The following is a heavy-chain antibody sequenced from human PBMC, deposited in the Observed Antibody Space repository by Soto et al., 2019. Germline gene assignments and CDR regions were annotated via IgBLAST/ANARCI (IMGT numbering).Heavy chain of an antibody. CDR2: INSDGSSA. J-gene: IGHJ6*02. V-gene: IGHV3-74*01. D-gene: IGHD6-13*01. CDR3: AREGVETAAGLKTHYYGMDV. CDR1: GFTFSSYW. Sequence: GGSLRLSCAASGFTFSSYWMHWVRQAPGKGLVWVSRINSDGSSASYADSVKGRFTISRDNAKNTLFLQMNSLRAEDTAVYYCAREGVETAAGLKTHYYGMDVWGQGTTVTVSS.